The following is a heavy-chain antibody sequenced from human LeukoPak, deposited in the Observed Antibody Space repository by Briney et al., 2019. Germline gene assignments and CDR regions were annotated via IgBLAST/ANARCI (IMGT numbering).Heavy chain of an antibody. V-gene: IGHV3-23*01. CDR2: ISGSGGST. D-gene: IGHD3-10*01. CDR3: AKASAGSGRALYYYGMDV. CDR1: GFTFSSYA. J-gene: IGHJ6*04. Sequence: GASLRLSCAASGFTFSSYAMSWVRQAPGKGLEWVSAISGSGGSTYYADSVKGRFTISRDNSKNTLYLQMSSLRVEDTAVYYCAKASAGSGRALYYYGMDVWGKGTTVTVSS.